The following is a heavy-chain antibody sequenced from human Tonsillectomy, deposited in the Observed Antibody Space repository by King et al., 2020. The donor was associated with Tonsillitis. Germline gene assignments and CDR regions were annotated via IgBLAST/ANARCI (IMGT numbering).Heavy chain of an antibody. D-gene: IGHD3-10*01. CDR1: GGTFSSYA. CDR2: IIPIFGTA. J-gene: IGHJ5*02. Sequence: VQLVESGAEVKKPGSSVKVSCKASGGTFSSYAISWGRQAPGQGLEWMGGIIPIFGTANYAQKFQGRVTITADESTSTAYMELSSLRSEDTAVYYCSGGGSYYGSGSYGGWFDPWGQGTLVTVSS. V-gene: IGHV1-69*01. CDR3: SGGGSYYGSGSYGGWFDP.